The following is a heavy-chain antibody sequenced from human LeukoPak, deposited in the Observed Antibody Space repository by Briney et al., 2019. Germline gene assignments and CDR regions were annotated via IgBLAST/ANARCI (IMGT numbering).Heavy chain of an antibody. CDR2: ISWNSGSI. J-gene: IGHJ4*02. D-gene: IGHD2-15*01. CDR3: AKAVAGTGGVFDY. V-gene: IGHV3-9*03. CDR1: GFTFDDCA. Sequence: GGSLRLSCAASGFTFDDCAMHWVRQAPGKGLEWVSGISWNSGSIGYADSVKGRFTISRDNAKNSLYLQMNSLRAEDMALYYCAKAVAGTGGVFDYWGQGTLVTVSS.